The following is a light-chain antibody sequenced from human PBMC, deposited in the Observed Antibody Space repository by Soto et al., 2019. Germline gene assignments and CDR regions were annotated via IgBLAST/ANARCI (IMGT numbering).Light chain of an antibody. V-gene: IGKV3-11*01. CDR1: QSVSSY. Sequence: SPGTLSLTKGERDTLSCRASQSVSSYLAWYQQKPGQAPRLLIYDASNRATGIPARFSGSGSGTDFTLTISFLDPEDFAVYYCHPLSNWPPITSSHGALLEI. CDR3: HPLSNWPPIT. CDR2: DAS. J-gene: IGKJ5*01.